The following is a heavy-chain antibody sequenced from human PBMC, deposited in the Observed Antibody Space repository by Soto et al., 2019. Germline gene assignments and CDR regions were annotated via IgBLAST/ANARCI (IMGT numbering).Heavy chain of an antibody. Sequence: LRLSCTASGFTFSSYAMSWVRQAPGKGLEWVSSINGGGGTTNYADSVKGRFTISRDNSKNTMYLQMNSLRAEDTALYFCAKIICTTNCYDYWGQGTLVTVSS. D-gene: IGHD2-2*01. CDR1: GFTFSSYA. J-gene: IGHJ4*02. CDR3: AKIICTTNCYDY. CDR2: INGGGGTT. V-gene: IGHV3-23*01.